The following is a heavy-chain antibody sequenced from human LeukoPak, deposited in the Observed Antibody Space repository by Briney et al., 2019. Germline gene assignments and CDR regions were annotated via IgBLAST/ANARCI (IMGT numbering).Heavy chain of an antibody. Sequence: QPGRSLRLSCAASGFTFSSYAMHWVRQAPGKGLEWVAVISYDGSNKYYADSVKGRFTISRDNSKNTLYLQMNSLRAEDTAVYYCARSGSANDYWGQGTLVTVSS. CDR1: GFTFSSYA. CDR2: ISYDGSNK. J-gene: IGHJ4*02. CDR3: ARSGSANDY. V-gene: IGHV3-30-3*01. D-gene: IGHD1-26*01.